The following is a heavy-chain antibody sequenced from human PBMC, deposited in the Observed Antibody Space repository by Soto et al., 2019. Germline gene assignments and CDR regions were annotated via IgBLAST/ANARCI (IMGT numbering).Heavy chain of an antibody. CDR2: ISAFNGYT. CDR1: GYNFNKYG. CDR3: ARGRGVVIPAGTPDAFDV. D-gene: IGHD2-21*01. Sequence: GASVKVSCKASGYNFNKYGFNWVRQAPGQGLEWMGRISAFNGYTNFAQKFQGRVTLTTDTSTNTAYMELSSLRSGDTAIYYCARGRGVVIPAGTPDAFDVWGQGTMVTV. V-gene: IGHV1-18*01. J-gene: IGHJ3*01.